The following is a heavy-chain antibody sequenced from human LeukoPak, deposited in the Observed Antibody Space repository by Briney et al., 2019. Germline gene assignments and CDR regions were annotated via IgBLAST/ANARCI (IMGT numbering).Heavy chain of an antibody. J-gene: IGHJ4*02. CDR1: GFTFSSYW. V-gene: IGHV3-7*05. D-gene: IGHD4-11*01. CDR2: IKQDGSEK. Sequence: GGSLRLSCAASGFTFSSYWMSWARQAPGKGLEXVANIKQDGSEKYYVDSVKGRFTISRDNAKNSLYLQMNSLRAEDTAVYYCARGMTTVTTKDGFPLDYWGQGPLVTVSS. CDR3: ARGMTTVTTKDGFPLDY.